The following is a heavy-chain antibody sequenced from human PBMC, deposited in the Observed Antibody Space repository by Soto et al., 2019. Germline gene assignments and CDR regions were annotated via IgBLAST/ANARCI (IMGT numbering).Heavy chain of an antibody. CDR3: ARMRAAGAPRYYGMDV. D-gene: IGHD6-13*01. CDR2: INHSGST. Sequence: SEPLSLTCAVYGGSFSGYYWSWIRQPPGKGLEWIGEINHSGSTNYNPSLKSRVTISVDTSKNHFSLKLSSVTAADTAFFYCARMRAAGAPRYYGMDVWGQGTTVTVSS. V-gene: IGHV4-34*01. CDR1: GGSFSGYY. J-gene: IGHJ6*02.